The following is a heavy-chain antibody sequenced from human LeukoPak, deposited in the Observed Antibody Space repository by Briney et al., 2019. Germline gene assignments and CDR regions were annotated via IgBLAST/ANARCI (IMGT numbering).Heavy chain of an antibody. Sequence: GGSLRLSCAASGFTVSSNYMSWVRQAPGKGLEWVSVIYSGGSTYYADSVKGRFTISRDNSKNTLYPQMNSLRAEDTAVYYCAREYCSGGSCYPFDYWGQGTLVTVSS. J-gene: IGHJ4*02. CDR2: IYSGGST. CDR1: GFTVSSNY. CDR3: AREYCSGGSCYPFDY. V-gene: IGHV3-53*01. D-gene: IGHD2-15*01.